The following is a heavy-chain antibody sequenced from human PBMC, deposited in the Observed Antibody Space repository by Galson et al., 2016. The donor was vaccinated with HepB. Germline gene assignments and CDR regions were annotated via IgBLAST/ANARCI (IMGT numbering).Heavy chain of an antibody. V-gene: IGHV3-30-3*01. CDR3: ARDQKYSGTDFYFAMDV. J-gene: IGHJ6*04. Sequence: SLRLSCAASGFVFSSYALHWVRQAPGKGLEWVAVISYDGTRKYYTDSVKGRFTVSRDDSKNRLYLQMNTLRPEDTAVYYCARDQKYSGTDFYFAMDVWGKGATVTVSS. CDR1: GFVFSSYA. CDR2: ISYDGTRK. D-gene: IGHD1-7*01.